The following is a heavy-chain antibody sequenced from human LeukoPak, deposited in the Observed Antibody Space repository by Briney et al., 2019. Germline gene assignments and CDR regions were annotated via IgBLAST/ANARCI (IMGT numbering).Heavy chain of an antibody. CDR3: ARDLRYGGNWGLGGMDV. D-gene: IGHD4-23*01. Sequence: GASVKVSCKASGYTFTSYYMHWVRQAPGQGLEWMGGIIPIFGTANYAQKFQGRVTITADESTSTAYMELSSLRSEDTAVYYCARDLRYGGNWGLGGMDVWGQGTTVTVSS. CDR1: GYTFTSYY. CDR2: IIPIFGTA. J-gene: IGHJ6*02. V-gene: IGHV1-69*13.